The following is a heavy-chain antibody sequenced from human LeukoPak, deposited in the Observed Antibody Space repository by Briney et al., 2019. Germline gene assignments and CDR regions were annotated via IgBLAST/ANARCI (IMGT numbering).Heavy chain of an antibody. V-gene: IGHV4-61*01. J-gene: IGHJ4*02. CDR1: GGSISSSSYY. CDR3: AGGTGEGYTYGRYYFDY. CDR2: IYYSGST. D-gene: IGHD5-18*01. Sequence: SETLSLTCTVSGGSISSSSYYWSWIRQPPGKGLEWIGYIYYSGSTNYNPSLKSRVTISVDTSKNQFPLRLTPVTAADTAVYYCAGGTGEGYTYGRYYFDYWGQGTLVTVSS.